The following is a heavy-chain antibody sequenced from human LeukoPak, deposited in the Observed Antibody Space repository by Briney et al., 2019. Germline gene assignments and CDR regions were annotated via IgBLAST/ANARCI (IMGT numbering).Heavy chain of an antibody. J-gene: IGHJ3*02. D-gene: IGHD6-6*01. Sequence: GGSLRLSCAASGFTFSSYGMHWVRQAPGKGLEWVAFIRYDGSNKYYADSVKGRFTISRDNSKNTLYLQMNSLRAEDTAVYYCAKDLSIAASSGASDIWGQGTMVTVSS. CDR3: AKDLSIAASSGASDI. V-gene: IGHV3-30*02. CDR1: GFTFSSYG. CDR2: IRYDGSNK.